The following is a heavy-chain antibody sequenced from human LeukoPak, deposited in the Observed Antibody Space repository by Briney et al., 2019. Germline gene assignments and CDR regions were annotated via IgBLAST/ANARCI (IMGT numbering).Heavy chain of an antibody. D-gene: IGHD5-12*01. J-gene: IGHJ4*02. CDR3: ARDKRIYFYFDY. Sequence: GGSLRLSCAASGLTFSSYSMNWVRQAPGKGLEWVSSISSSSSYIYYADSVKGRFTISRDNAKNSLYLQMNSLRAEDTAVYYCARDKRIYFYFDYWGQGTLVTVSS. CDR1: GLTFSSYS. CDR2: ISSSSSYI. V-gene: IGHV3-21*01.